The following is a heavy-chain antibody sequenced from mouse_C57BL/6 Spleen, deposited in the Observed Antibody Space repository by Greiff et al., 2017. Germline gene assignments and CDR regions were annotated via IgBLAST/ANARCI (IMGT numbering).Heavy chain of an antibody. CDR1: GYTFTSYW. D-gene: IGHD2-14*01. CDR3: AREGYPFAY. V-gene: IGHV1-59*01. J-gene: IGHJ3*01. Sequence: QVQLQQPGAELVRPGTSVKLSCKASGYTFTSYWMHWVKQRPGQGLEWIGVIDPSDSYTNYNQKFEGKATLTVDTSSSTAYMQLSSLTSEDSAVYYCAREGYPFAYWGQGTLVTVSA. CDR2: IDPSDSYT.